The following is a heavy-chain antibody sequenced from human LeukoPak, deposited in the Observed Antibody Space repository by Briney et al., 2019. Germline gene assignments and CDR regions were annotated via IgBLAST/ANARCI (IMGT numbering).Heavy chain of an antibody. J-gene: IGHJ5*02. V-gene: IGHV4-39*01. CDR2: IYYSGST. D-gene: IGHD1-26*01. CDR1: GGSIRSAAYY. CDR3: ARQGGSPDWFDP. Sequence: SETLSLTCTVSGGSIRSAAYYWGWIRQPPGKGLEWIGNIYYSGSTYYNPSLKGRVTISVDTSKNQFSLKVRPVTAADTAVYYCARQGGSPDWFDPWGQGTLVTVSS.